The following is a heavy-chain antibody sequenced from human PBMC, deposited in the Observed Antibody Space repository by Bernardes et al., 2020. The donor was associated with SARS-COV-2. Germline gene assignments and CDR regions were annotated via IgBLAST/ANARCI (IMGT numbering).Heavy chain of an antibody. CDR3: ARGEAVTILGVPIRGRWYFDL. CDR1: GFIVSNKY. J-gene: IGHJ2*01. CDR2: IYSDGTT. D-gene: IGHD3-3*01. V-gene: IGHV3-66*02. Sequence: GGSLRLSCAASGFIVSNKYMTWVRQAPGKGLEWVSVIYSDGTTFYTDSVKGRFTISGDNSKNTLYLQMNSLRVEDAAVYYCARGEAVTILGVPIRGRWYFDLWGRGTQVSVSS.